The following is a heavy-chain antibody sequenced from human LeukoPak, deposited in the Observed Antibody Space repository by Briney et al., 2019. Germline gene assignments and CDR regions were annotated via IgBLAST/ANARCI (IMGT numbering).Heavy chain of an antibody. V-gene: IGHV3-30*03. CDR2: ISYDGSNK. J-gene: IGHJ6*02. Sequence: GGSLRLSCAASGFTFSSYSMNWVRQAPGKGLEWVAVISYDGSNKYYADSVKGRFTISRDNSKNTLYLQMNSLRAEDTAVYYCARDLMIVYYYGMDVWGQGTTVTVS. CDR1: GFTFSSYS. D-gene: IGHD3-22*01. CDR3: ARDLMIVYYYGMDV.